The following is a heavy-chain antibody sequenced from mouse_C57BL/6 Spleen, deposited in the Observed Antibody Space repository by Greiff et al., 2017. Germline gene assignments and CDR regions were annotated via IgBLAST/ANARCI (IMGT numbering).Heavy chain of an antibody. J-gene: IGHJ4*01. CDR3: TRATYYSNYDYAMDY. V-gene: IGHV5-9-1*02. CDR2: ISSGGDYI. D-gene: IGHD2-5*01. Sequence: EVKLVESGEGLVKPGGSLKLSCAASGFTFSSYAMSWVRQTPEKRLEWVAYISSGGDYIYYADTVKGRFTISRDNARTTLYLQMSSLKSEDTAMYYCTRATYYSNYDYAMDYWGQGTSVTVSS. CDR1: GFTFSSYA.